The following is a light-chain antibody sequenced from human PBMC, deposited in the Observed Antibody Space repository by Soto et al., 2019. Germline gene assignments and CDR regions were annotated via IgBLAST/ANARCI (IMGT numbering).Light chain of an antibody. CDR1: QSVSSY. J-gene: IGKJ5*01. CDR2: DAS. CDR3: QQRSNWPHSIT. Sequence: EIVFTQSAATLSLSPGERATLSCRASQSVSSYLAWYQQKPGQAPRLLIYDASKRATGIPARFSGSGSETDFTLTISSLEPEDFAVYYCQQRSNWPHSITFGQGTRLEIK. V-gene: IGKV3-11*01.